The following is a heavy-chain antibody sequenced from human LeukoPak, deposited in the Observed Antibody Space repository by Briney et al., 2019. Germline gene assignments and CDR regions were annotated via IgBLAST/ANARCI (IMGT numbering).Heavy chain of an antibody. V-gene: IGHV3-30*18. CDR2: ISYDGSNK. Sequence: GGSLRLSCAASGFTFSSYGMPWVRQAPGKGLEWVAVISYDGSNKYYADSVKGRFTISRDNSKNTLYLQMNSLRAEDTAVYYCAKALLYYYGPRFDYWGQGTLVTVSS. J-gene: IGHJ4*02. CDR1: GFTFSSYG. D-gene: IGHD3-10*01. CDR3: AKALLYYYGPRFDY.